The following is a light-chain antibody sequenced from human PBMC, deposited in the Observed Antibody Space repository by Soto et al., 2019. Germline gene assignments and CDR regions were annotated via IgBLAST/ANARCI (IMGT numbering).Light chain of an antibody. CDR2: GAS. V-gene: IGKV3-20*01. CDR3: HQYESATWT. CDR1: QSVSRGY. Sequence: EIVLTQSPGTLSLSPGERATLSCRASQSVSRGYLAWYQQELGQAPGXXIYGASSREAGIPDRFSGSGAGTEFTRTISRLEPEDFAVDYCHQYESATWTFGQGTKVDIK. J-gene: IGKJ1*01.